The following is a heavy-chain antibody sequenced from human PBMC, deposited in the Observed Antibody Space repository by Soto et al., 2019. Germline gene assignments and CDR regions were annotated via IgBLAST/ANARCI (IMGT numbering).Heavy chain of an antibody. CDR1: GFTFSSYW. CDR2: IKQDGSEK. Sequence: GGSLRLSCAASGFTFSSYWMSWVRQAPGKGLEWVANIKQDGSEKYYVDSVKGRFTISRDNAKNSLYLQMNSLRAEDTAVYYCAREATPYSSSDAFDIWGQGTMVTVSS. J-gene: IGHJ3*02. V-gene: IGHV3-7*03. D-gene: IGHD6-6*01. CDR3: AREATPYSSSDAFDI.